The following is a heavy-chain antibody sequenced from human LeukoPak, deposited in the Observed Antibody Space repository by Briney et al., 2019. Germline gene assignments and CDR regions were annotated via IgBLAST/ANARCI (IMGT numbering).Heavy chain of an antibody. CDR3: ARSSSGWYDY. D-gene: IGHD6-19*01. Sequence: SETLSLTCTVSGGSISSYYWSWIRQPPGKGLEWIGYIYYSGSTNYNPPLKSRVTISVDTSKNQFSLKLSSVTAADTAVYYCARSSSGWYDYWGQGTLVTVS. CDR1: GGSISSYY. V-gene: IGHV4-59*01. CDR2: IYYSGST. J-gene: IGHJ4*02.